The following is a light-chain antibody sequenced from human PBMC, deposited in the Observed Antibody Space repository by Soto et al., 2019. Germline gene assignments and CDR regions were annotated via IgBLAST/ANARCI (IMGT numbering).Light chain of an antibody. CDR1: QSIGTS. Sequence: DIQMTQSPPSLSASVGDRVTITCRASQSIGTSLHWYQQKPGMAPKLLIFAASTLLSGVPARFSGRGSGTDSTLTISSLQPEDFAIYYCQQSYSTPPVFTFGPGTKVDFK. CDR2: AAS. J-gene: IGKJ3*01. V-gene: IGKV1-39*01. CDR3: QQSYSTPPVFT.